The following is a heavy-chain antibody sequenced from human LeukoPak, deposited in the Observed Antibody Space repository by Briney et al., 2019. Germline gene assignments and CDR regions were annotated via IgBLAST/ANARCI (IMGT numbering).Heavy chain of an antibody. Sequence: GGSLRLSCAASGFTFSSHGMHWVRQAPGKGLEWVAIIWYDGSNKYYAGSVKGRFTISRDNSKNTLYLQMNSLRAEDTAVYYCARAPQFWGGWRYYYYGMDVWGQGTTVTVSS. J-gene: IGHJ6*02. CDR2: IWYDGSNK. CDR3: ARAPQFWGGWRYYYYGMDV. V-gene: IGHV3-33*01. CDR1: GFTFSSHG. D-gene: IGHD3-3*01.